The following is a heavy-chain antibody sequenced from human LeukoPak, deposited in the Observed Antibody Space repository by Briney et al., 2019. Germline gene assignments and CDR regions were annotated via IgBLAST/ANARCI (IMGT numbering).Heavy chain of an antibody. D-gene: IGHD6-13*01. Sequence: GGSLRLSCAASGFTFSSYAMHWVRQAPGKGLEWVAVISYDGSNKYYADSVKGRFTISRDNSKNTLYLQMNSLRAEDTAAHYCPRGIAAYPHGASGWFDPWGQGTLVTVSS. CDR3: PRGIAAYPHGASGWFDP. CDR2: ISYDGSNK. CDR1: GFTFSSYA. V-gene: IGHV3-30-3*01. J-gene: IGHJ5*02.